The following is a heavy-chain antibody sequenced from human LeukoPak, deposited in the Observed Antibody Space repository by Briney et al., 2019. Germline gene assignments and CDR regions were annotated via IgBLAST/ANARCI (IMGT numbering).Heavy chain of an antibody. J-gene: IGHJ4*02. Sequence: GGTLRLSCVASRLTFSSYWMNWVRQAPGKGLVWVSRVDSDGSVTTYADSVKGRFTISRDNAKNTLYLQMNSLRAEDTAVYYCVRSLTSLGSGAYWGQGTLVTVSS. D-gene: IGHD3-10*01. CDR2: VDSDGSVT. CDR1: RLTFSSYW. CDR3: VRSLTSLGSGAY. V-gene: IGHV3-74*01.